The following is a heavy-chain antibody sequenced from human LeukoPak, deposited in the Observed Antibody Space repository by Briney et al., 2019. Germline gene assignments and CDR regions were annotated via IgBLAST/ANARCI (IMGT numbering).Heavy chain of an antibody. Sequence: ASVKVSCKASGYTFTGYYMHWVRQAPGQGLEWMGGIIPIFGTANYAQKFQGRVTITADESTSTAYMELSSLRSEDTAVYYCASYPHYYDSSGYGAFDIWGQGTMVTVSS. J-gene: IGHJ3*02. D-gene: IGHD3-22*01. CDR3: ASYPHYYDSSGYGAFDI. CDR2: IIPIFGTA. CDR1: GYTFTGYY. V-gene: IGHV1-69*01.